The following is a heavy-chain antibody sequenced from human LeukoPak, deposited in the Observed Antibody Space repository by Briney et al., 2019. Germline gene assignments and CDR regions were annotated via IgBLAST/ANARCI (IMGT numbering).Heavy chain of an antibody. CDR3: ATVSAAGTGFSDH. Sequence: GGSLRLSCAASGFTFSSYWMHWVRQAPGKGLVWVSRINSDGSSTSYADSVKGRFTISRDNAKNTLYLQMNSLRAEDTAVYFCATVSAAGTGFSDHWGQGTLVIVSS. J-gene: IGHJ4*02. D-gene: IGHD6-13*01. V-gene: IGHV3-74*01. CDR2: INSDGSST. CDR1: GFTFSSYW.